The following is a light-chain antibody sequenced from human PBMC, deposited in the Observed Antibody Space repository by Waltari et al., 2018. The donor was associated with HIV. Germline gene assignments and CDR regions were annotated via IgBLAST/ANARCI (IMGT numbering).Light chain of an antibody. V-gene: IGLV8-61*01. CDR1: SASVSTSFF. CDR3: VLYGRSGRF. CDR2: TTD. J-gene: IGLJ2*01. Sequence: QAVVTHEPSLSVYPGKTITLTCGLSSASVSTSFFPSWYQLTPGQPPRSLRYTTDVRSSGCPDRFSGSIVGNKAALTITGAQAEDESVYYCVLYGRSGRFFGGGTSLTVL.